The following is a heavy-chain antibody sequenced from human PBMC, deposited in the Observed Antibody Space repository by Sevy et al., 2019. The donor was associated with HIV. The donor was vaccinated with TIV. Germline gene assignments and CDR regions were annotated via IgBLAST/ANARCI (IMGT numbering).Heavy chain of an antibody. D-gene: IGHD3-10*01. CDR3: AKDLHPPGPVRGTNFDY. Sequence: GGSLRLSCAASGFTFSSYSMNWVRQAPGKGLEWLGVISYEGSNIYYGPSVKGRFTISRDNSKNTLYLQMNDMRTEDTAVYYCAKDLHPPGPVRGTNFDYWGRGTLGTVSS. CDR1: GFTFSSYS. V-gene: IGHV3-30*18. J-gene: IGHJ4*02. CDR2: ISYEGSNI.